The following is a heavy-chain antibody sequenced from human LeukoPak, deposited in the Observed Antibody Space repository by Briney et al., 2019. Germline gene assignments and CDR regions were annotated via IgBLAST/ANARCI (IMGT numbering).Heavy chain of an antibody. Sequence: SETLSLTCTVSGGSISSGGYYWSWIRQHPGKGLEWIGYIYYSGSTYYNPSLKSRVTISVDKSKNQFSLKLSSVTAADTAVYYCARGGLLLWFGELLYQPFDYWGQGTLVTVSS. CDR3: ARGGLLLWFGELLYQPFDY. CDR1: GGSISSGGYY. J-gene: IGHJ4*02. D-gene: IGHD3-10*01. CDR2: IYYSGST. V-gene: IGHV4-31*03.